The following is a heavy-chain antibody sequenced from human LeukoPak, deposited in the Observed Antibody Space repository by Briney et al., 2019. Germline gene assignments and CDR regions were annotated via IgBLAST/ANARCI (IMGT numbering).Heavy chain of an antibody. Sequence: GGSLRLSCAASGFTFSSYGMHWVRQAPGKGLEWVAVIWYDGSNKYYADSVKGRFTISRDRSKNTLYLQMNSLRAEDTGVYYRARDRQLHYFDYWGQGTLVTVSS. J-gene: IGHJ4*02. CDR1: GFTFSSYG. V-gene: IGHV3-33*01. CDR2: IWYDGSNK. CDR3: ARDRQLHYFDY. D-gene: IGHD2-2*01.